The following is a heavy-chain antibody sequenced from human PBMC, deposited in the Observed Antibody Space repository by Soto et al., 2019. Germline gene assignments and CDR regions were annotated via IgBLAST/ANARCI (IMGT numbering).Heavy chain of an antibody. J-gene: IGHJ3*02. D-gene: IGHD4-17*01. CDR1: GFTFSSYS. CDR3: ARLEFDYGVAFDI. CDR2: ISSSSSYI. Sequence: EVQLVESGGGLVKPGGSLRLSCAASGFTFSSYSMNWVRQAPGKGLEWVSSISSSSSYIYYADSVKGRFTISRDNAKNSLYLQMNSRRAEDTAVYYCARLEFDYGVAFDIWGQGTMVTVSS. V-gene: IGHV3-21*01.